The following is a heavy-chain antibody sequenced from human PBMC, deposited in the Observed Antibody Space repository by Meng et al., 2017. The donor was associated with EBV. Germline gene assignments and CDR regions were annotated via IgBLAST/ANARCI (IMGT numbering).Heavy chain of an antibody. V-gene: IGHV1-3*01. CDR2: INVGVGYT. CDR3: VRGPPVGVPGPGDY. Sequence: QVQLVQAGAEVKNPGASVKVSCKASGYAFTSYIFHWVRQAPGQRLEWMGWINVGVGYTKYSQKFQGRVTISSDTSATTGYMELSSLRSEDTAVYYCVRGPPVGVPGPGDYWGQGTLVTVSS. CDR1: GYAFTSYI. J-gene: IGHJ4*02. D-gene: IGHD2-21*01.